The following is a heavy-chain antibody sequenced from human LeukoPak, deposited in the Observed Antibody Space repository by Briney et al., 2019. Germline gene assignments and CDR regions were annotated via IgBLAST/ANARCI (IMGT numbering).Heavy chain of an antibody. Sequence: ASVKVSCKASGYTFSDHYMHWVRQAPGQGLEWMGWINPKNGDTNYAQNFQGRVTMNRDTSISTAYMELSRLRSDDTAVYYCATDRNRITIFGVVTIGGAFDIWGQGTMVTVSS. CDR2: INPKNGDT. J-gene: IGHJ3*02. CDR1: GYTFSDHY. V-gene: IGHV1-2*02. CDR3: ATDRNRITIFGVVTIGGAFDI. D-gene: IGHD3-3*01.